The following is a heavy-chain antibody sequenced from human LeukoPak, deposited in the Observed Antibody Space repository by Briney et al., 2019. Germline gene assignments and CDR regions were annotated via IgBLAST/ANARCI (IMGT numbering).Heavy chain of an antibody. Sequence: GGSPRLSCAASGFTFSSYAMHWVRQAPGKGLEWVAVISYDGSNKYYADSVKGRFTISRYNSKTTLYLQMNSLRAEDTAVYYCASVPSPLGYCSGGSCPIYDYWGQGTLVTVSS. V-gene: IGHV3-30-3*01. J-gene: IGHJ4*02. CDR3: ASVPSPLGYCSGGSCPIYDY. D-gene: IGHD2-15*01. CDR1: GFTFSSYA. CDR2: ISYDGSNK.